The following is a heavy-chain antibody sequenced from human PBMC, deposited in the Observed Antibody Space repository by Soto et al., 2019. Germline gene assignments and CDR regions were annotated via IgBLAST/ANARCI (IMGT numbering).Heavy chain of an antibody. J-gene: IGHJ4*02. CDR2: IYYSGST. D-gene: IGHD3-22*01. CDR1: GGSISSGGYY. Sequence: QVQLQESGPGLVKPSQTLSLTCTVSGGSISSGGYYWSWIRQHPGKGLEWIGYIYYSGSTYYNPSLKRRSTLSVDTSKNQSSLKLSSVTAADTAVYYCARAGGNYYDSSGYYYLDYWGQGTLVTVSP. CDR3: ARAGGNYYDSSGYYYLDY. V-gene: IGHV4-31*03.